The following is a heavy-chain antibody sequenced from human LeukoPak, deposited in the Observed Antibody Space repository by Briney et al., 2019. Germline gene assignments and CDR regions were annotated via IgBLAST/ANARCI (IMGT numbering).Heavy chain of an antibody. CDR3: ARAVRGYSYGGLLRFGY. Sequence: ASVKVSCKASGYTFTGYYMHWVRQAPGQGLEWMGWINPNSGGTNYAQKFQGRVTMTRDTSISTAYMELSRLRSDDTAVYYCARAVRGYSYGGLLRFGYWGQGTLVTVSS. CDR2: INPNSGGT. D-gene: IGHD5-18*01. J-gene: IGHJ4*02. V-gene: IGHV1-2*02. CDR1: GYTFTGYY.